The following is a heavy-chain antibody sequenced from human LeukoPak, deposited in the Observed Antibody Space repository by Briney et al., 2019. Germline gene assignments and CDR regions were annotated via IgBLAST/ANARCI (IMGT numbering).Heavy chain of an antibody. CDR1: GFTLGAYA. J-gene: IGHJ4*02. D-gene: IGHD2-2*01. Sequence: GGALRLSCAASGFTLGAYAMSWVRQAPGKGLEWVGFIRSKGYGGTTEYAASVKGRFTISRDDSKSIDYLQMNSLKTEDSAVYYCARDQGIPGAIPGEYFVYWGQGTLVTVSS. V-gene: IGHV3-49*04. CDR3: ARDQGIPGAIPGEYFVY. CDR2: IRSKGYGGTT.